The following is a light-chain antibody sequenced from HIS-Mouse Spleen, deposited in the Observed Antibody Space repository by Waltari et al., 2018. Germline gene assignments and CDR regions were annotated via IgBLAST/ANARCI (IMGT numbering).Light chain of an antibody. CDR1: QGISSY. CDR3: QQLNILLT. V-gene: IGKV1-9*01. J-gene: IGKJ3*01. CDR2: AAS. Sequence: DIQLTQSPSFLSASVGDRVTIPCRASQGISSYLAWYQQRPGKAPQLLIYAASTLQSGVPSRFSGSGSGTEFTLTSSSLQPEDIATYYCQQLNILLTFGPGTKVDIK.